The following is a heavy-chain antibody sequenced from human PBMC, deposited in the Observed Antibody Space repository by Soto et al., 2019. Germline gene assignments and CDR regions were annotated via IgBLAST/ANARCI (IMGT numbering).Heavy chain of an antibody. Sequence: SLRLSCTASGFTFGDYAMSWVRQAPGKGLEWVGFIRSKAYGGTTEYAASVKGRFTISRDDSKSIAYLQMNSLKTEDTAVYYCTKRQAYSSGWYVLAYWGQGTLVTVSS. V-gene: IGHV3-49*04. CDR1: GFTFGDYA. CDR3: TKRQAYSSGWYVLAY. CDR2: IRSKAYGGTT. J-gene: IGHJ4*02. D-gene: IGHD6-19*01.